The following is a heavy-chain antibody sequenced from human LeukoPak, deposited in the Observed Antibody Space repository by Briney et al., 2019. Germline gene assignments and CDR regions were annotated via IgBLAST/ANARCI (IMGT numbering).Heavy chain of an antibody. CDR3: ARQAYSSNLGWFDP. Sequence: SETLSLTCTVSGGSISSGGYFWNWIRQHPGKGLEWIGNIYNSGSTYYNPSLKSRVTISVDTSKNQFSLKLSSVTAADTAVYYCARQAYSSNLGWFDPWGQGTLVTVSS. J-gene: IGHJ5*02. CDR1: GGSISSGGYF. CDR2: IYNSGST. D-gene: IGHD6-13*01. V-gene: IGHV4-39*01.